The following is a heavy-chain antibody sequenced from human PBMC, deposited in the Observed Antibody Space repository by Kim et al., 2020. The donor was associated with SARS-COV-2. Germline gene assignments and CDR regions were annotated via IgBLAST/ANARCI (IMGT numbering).Heavy chain of an antibody. CDR1: GFAFSRYS. CDR2: ISGSGAYI. V-gene: IGHV3-21*01. D-gene: IGHD2-2*01. CDR3: ARASLGDRSSWYFFDF. Sequence: GWSLRLSCAASGFAFSRYSFHWVRQLPGKGLEWVSSISGSGAYIFAADSLKGRFTISRDNAKNSLFLQMNSLRAEDTAVYYCARASLGDRSSWYFFDFWGQGALVTVSS. J-gene: IGHJ4*02.